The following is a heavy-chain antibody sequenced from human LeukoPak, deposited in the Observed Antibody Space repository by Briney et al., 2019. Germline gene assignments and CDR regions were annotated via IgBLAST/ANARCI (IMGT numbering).Heavy chain of an antibody. V-gene: IGHV1-2*02. D-gene: IGHD3-22*01. CDR2: INPNSGGT. Sequence: VASVKVSCKASGYTFTTYSMNCVRQAPGQGVEWMGWINPNSGGTNYAQKFRGRVTMTRDTSISTAYMELSTLRFDDTAVYYCARDPAIYYESDYYFDYWGQGTLVTVS. CDR3: ARDPAIYYESDYYFDY. J-gene: IGHJ4*02. CDR1: GYTFTTYS.